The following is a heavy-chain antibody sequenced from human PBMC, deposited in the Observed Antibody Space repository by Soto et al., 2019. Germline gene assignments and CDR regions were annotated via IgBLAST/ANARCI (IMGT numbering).Heavy chain of an antibody. CDR1: GYTFTSYA. Sequence: ASVKVSCKASGYTFTSYAMHWVRQAPGQRLEWMGWINAGNGNTKYSQKFQGRVTITRDTSASTAYMELSSLRSEDTAVYYCASTRPSPYYDFWSGYYGFDYWGQGTLVTVSS. CDR2: INAGNGNT. CDR3: ASTRPSPYYDFWSGYYGFDY. J-gene: IGHJ4*02. V-gene: IGHV1-3*01. D-gene: IGHD3-3*01.